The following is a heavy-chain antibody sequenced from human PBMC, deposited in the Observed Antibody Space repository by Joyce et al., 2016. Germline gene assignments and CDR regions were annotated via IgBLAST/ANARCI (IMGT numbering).Heavy chain of an antibody. CDR1: GFTFSSYS. J-gene: IGHJ4*02. CDR3: ARSSYTNGIFDY. D-gene: IGHD2-8*01. CDR2: LSSSSSYI. V-gene: IGHV3-21*01. Sequence: EVQLVESGGGLVKPGGSLRLSCAASGFTFSSYSMSWVRQAPGKGLGWVSSLSSSSSYIKYTDSVKGRFTISRDNAKNSLYLQMNSLIVEDTAVYYCARSSYTNGIFDYWGQGTLVTVSS.